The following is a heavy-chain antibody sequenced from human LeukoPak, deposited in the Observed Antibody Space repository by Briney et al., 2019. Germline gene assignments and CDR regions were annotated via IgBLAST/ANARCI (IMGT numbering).Heavy chain of an antibody. Sequence: SVKVSCKASGDIFNSYSVSWVRQAPGQGLEWMGGIIPMFGTANYAQKFQGRVTITTDQSTTIVYMELSSLSSEDTAVYYCAKVGRSRGSLPNSYYYMDVWGKGATVTVSS. CDR3: AKVGRSRGSLPNSYYYMDV. J-gene: IGHJ6*03. CDR2: IIPMFGTA. D-gene: IGHD1-26*01. CDR1: GDIFNSYS. V-gene: IGHV1-69*05.